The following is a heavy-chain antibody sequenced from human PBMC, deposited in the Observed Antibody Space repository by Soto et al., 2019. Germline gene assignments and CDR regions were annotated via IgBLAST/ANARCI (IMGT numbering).Heavy chain of an antibody. Sequence: QVQLQESGPGLVKPSETLSLTCTVSGGSISRYFWSWIRQSPGKGLEWIIHIYSSGTINYNPSLKSRVTISPDTSKIQFSLTLRSVTAADTDLYYCATDYGDYVGAFDIWGQGTMVTVSS. CDR1: GGSISRYF. J-gene: IGHJ3*02. CDR2: IYSSGTI. CDR3: ATDYGDYVGAFDI. D-gene: IGHD4-17*01. V-gene: IGHV4-59*01.